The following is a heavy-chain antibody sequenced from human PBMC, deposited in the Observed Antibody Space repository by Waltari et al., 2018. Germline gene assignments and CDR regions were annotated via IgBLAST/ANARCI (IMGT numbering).Heavy chain of an antibody. Sequence: EAQLLESGGGLVQPGGSLRLSCVTSGFPFSHYGMGWVRQAPGRGVEGVSTIGGSGGDTYYPESVRGRFIISRDNSQNTLYVQMNILRDEDTAVYYCAKDAERPWGAFEIRGQGTMVTVSS. CDR3: AKDAERPWGAFEI. D-gene: IGHD3-16*01. CDR2: IGGSGGDT. CDR1: GFPFSHYG. V-gene: IGHV3-23*01. J-gene: IGHJ3*02.